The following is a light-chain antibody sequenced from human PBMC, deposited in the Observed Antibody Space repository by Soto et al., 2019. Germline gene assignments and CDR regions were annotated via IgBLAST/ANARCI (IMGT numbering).Light chain of an antibody. CDR2: GNN. Sequence: QSVLTQPPSVSGAPGQRVTISCTWSSANIGAAYNVDWYQQLPGTAPKLLIYGNNNRPSGVPARFSGSKYGTSASLAIAGIQAEDEGDHYCQYYDSSLSGYVFGTGTKVTVL. V-gene: IGLV1-40*01. J-gene: IGLJ1*01. CDR3: QYYDSSLSGYV. CDR1: SANIGAAYN.